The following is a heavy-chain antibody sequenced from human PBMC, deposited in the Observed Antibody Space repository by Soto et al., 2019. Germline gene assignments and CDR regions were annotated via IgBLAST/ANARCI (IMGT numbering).Heavy chain of an antibody. CDR1: GFTFSNAW. CDR3: ARDRGYPDSFDI. J-gene: IGHJ3*02. V-gene: IGHV3-74*01. D-gene: IGHD3-10*01. CDR2: INGDGNTI. Sequence: PGGSLRLSCAASGFTFSNAWMNWVRQAPGKGLVWVSHINGDGNTIVYADSVRGRFTISRDNAKSTLFLQMNSLRVEDTAVYYCARDRGYPDSFDIWGQGTMVTVSS.